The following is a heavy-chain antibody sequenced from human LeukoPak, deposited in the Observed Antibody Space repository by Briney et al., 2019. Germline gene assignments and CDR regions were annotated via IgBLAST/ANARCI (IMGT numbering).Heavy chain of an antibody. J-gene: IGHJ4*02. V-gene: IGHV4-4*07. CDR1: GGSISSNY. D-gene: IGHD1-7*01. CDR2: ISPSGST. CDR3: ARKQTGTMYDV. Sequence: SETLSLTCTVSGGSISSNYWSWIRQPAGKGLEWIGRISPSGSTNYNPSLKSRVTMSVDTSKTQFSLRLSSVTAADTAVYYCARKQTGTMYDVWGQGTQVTVSS.